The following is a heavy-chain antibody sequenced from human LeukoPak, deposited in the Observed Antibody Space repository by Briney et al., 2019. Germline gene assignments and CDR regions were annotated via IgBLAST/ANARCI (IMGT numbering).Heavy chain of an antibody. Sequence: GASVKVSCEASGYTFTSYGITWVRLAPGQGLEWMGWISAYKGNTNYAQKLQGRVTMTTDTSTSTAYMELRSLRSDDTAVYYCARVAYYDILTGPRAFDIWGQGTMVTVSS. CDR2: ISAYKGNT. CDR1: GYTFTSYG. D-gene: IGHD3-9*01. V-gene: IGHV1-18*04. CDR3: ARVAYYDILTGPRAFDI. J-gene: IGHJ3*02.